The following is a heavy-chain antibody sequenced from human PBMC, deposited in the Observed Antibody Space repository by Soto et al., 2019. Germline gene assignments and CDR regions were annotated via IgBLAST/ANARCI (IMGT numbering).Heavy chain of an antibody. D-gene: IGHD6-13*01. Sequence: PSETLSLTCTVSGGSISSSSYYWGWIRQPPGKGLEWIGSIYYSGSTYYNPSLKSRVTISVDTSKNQFSLKLSSVTAADTAVYYCARYGEPIAAAGNWFDPWGQGTLVTVSS. CDR3: ARYGEPIAAAGNWFDP. CDR2: IYYSGST. CDR1: GGSISSSSYY. J-gene: IGHJ5*02. V-gene: IGHV4-39*01.